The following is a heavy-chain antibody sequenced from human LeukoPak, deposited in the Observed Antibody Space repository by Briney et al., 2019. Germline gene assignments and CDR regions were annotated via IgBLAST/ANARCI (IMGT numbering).Heavy chain of an antibody. CDR2: IYYSGST. J-gene: IGHJ3*02. Sequence: PSETLSLTCTVSGGSISSGDYYWSWIRQPPGKGLEWIGYIYYSGSTNYNPSLKSRVTISVDTSKNQFSLKLSSVTAADTAVYYCARHGDYGGNGGDAFDIWGQGTMVTVSS. CDR1: GGSISSGDYY. CDR3: ARHGDYGGNGGDAFDI. V-gene: IGHV4-30-4*08. D-gene: IGHD4-23*01.